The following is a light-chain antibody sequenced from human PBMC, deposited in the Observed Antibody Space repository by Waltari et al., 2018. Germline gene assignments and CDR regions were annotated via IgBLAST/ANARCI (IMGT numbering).Light chain of an antibody. J-gene: IGLJ3*02. V-gene: IGLV2-23*02. Sequence: QSALTQPASVSGSPGQSITISCTGTSSDVGSYKLVSWYQQHPAKAPKLMIYEVSNRPSGVSNHFSGSKSGNTASLTISGLQADDEADYYCCSYAGSSTWVFGGGTKLTVL. CDR2: EVS. CDR3: CSYAGSSTWV. CDR1: SSDVGSYKL.